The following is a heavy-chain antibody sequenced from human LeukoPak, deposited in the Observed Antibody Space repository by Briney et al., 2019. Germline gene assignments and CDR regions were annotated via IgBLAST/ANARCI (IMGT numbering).Heavy chain of an antibody. CDR3: ARGGIVGAPDY. J-gene: IGHJ4*02. CDR1: GGSFSGYY. V-gene: IGHV4-34*01. D-gene: IGHD1-26*01. CDR2: INHSGST. Sequence: IPSETLSLTCAVYGGSFSGYYWSWIRQPPGKGLEWIGEINHSGSTNYNPSLKSRVTISVDTSKNQFSLKLSSVTAADTAVYYCARGGIVGAPDYWGQGTLVTVSS.